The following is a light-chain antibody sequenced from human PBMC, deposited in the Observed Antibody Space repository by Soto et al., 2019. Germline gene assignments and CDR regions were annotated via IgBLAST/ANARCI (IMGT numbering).Light chain of an antibody. CDR2: DAS. V-gene: IGKV3-11*01. J-gene: IGKJ4*01. Sequence: DIVLTQSPATLSLSPGERATISCRASQSVNNYLAWYQQKPGQAPRLLIYDASNMATGIPARFSGSGSGTDFTLTISSLEPEDFAVYYCQQRSNWLTFGGGTKVEIK. CDR3: QQRSNWLT. CDR1: QSVNNY.